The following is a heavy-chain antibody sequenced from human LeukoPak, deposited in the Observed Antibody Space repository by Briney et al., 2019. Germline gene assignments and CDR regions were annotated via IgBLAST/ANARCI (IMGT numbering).Heavy chain of an antibody. Sequence: SETLSLTCTVSGGSISSRSYYWGWIRQPPGKGLEWIGSIYYSGSTYYNPSLKSRVTISVDTSKNQFSLKLSSVTAADTAVYYCARHRWGYSSGWYVFDYWGQGTLVTVSS. CDR3: ARHRWGYSSGWYVFDY. V-gene: IGHV4-39*01. CDR2: IYYSGST. D-gene: IGHD6-19*01. J-gene: IGHJ4*02. CDR1: GGSISSRSYY.